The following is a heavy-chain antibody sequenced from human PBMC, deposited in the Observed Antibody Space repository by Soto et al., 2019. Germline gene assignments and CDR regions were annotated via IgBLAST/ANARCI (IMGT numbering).Heavy chain of an antibody. CDR3: ARDISSVVVAAGTFDY. D-gene: IGHD2-15*01. J-gene: IGHJ4*02. CDR1: AFTLSSYG. V-gene: IGHV3-33*01. Sequence: GGSLRLSCAPSAFTLSSYGTHWVRQAPGKGLEWVAVIWYDGSNKYYADSVKGRFTISRDNSKNTLYLQMNSLRAEDTAVYYCARDISSVVVAAGTFDYWGQGTLVTVSS. CDR2: IWYDGSNK.